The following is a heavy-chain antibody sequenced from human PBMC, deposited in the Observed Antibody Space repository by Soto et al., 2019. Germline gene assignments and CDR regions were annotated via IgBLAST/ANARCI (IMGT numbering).Heavy chain of an antibody. D-gene: IGHD3-10*01. Sequence: SETLSLTCTVSGGSISSYYWSWIRQPAGKGLEWIGRIYTSGSTNYNPSLKSRVTMSVDTSKNQFSLKLSSVTAADTAVYCCARLAYGSGYRYYYFDYWGQGTLVTVSS. CDR2: IYTSGST. V-gene: IGHV4-4*07. CDR3: ARLAYGSGYRYYYFDY. J-gene: IGHJ4*02. CDR1: GGSISSYY.